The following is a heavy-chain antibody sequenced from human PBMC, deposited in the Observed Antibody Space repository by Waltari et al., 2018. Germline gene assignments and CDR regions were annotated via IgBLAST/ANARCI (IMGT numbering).Heavy chain of an antibody. V-gene: IGHV3-23*01. J-gene: IGHJ4*02. CDR2: IIGSGRST. CDR3: ASRSYTYGFDH. Sequence: EVQLLESGGGLVQPGGSLRLSCAASGFTFSSYAMNWVRQAPGKGLEWVSAIIGSGRSTNYAGSVKGRFAISRDNSRNTLYLQMDSLRAEDTAVYFCASRSYTYGFDHWGQGTLVTVSS. CDR1: GFTFSSYA. D-gene: IGHD5-18*01.